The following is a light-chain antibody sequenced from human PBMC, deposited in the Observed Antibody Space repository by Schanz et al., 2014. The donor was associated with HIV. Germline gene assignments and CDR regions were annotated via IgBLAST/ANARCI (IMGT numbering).Light chain of an antibody. CDR2: EVS. CDR3: QSYDVSLRDVV. CDR1: SSDVGGYNY. Sequence: QSALTQPPSASGSPGQSVTISCTGTSSDVGGYNYVSWYQQHPGKAPKLMIYEVSERPSGVPDRFSGSKSDNTASLTISGLQAEDEADYYCQSYDVSLRDVVFGGGTKLTVL. J-gene: IGLJ2*01. V-gene: IGLV2-8*01.